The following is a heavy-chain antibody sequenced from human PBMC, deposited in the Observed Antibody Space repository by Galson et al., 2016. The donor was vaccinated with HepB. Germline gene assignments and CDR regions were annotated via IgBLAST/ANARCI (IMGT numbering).Heavy chain of an antibody. CDR2: TYYGSNWLS. V-gene: IGHV6-1*01. D-gene: IGHD1-1*01. J-gene: IGHJ5*01. CDR1: GDSVPSNSAV. CDR3: ARAGRRQVGTGDWFDS. Sequence: CAISGDSVPSNSAVWNWIRQSPSRGLEWLGRTYYGSNWLSDYAASVRSRITVNADTPKNQFSLHLNSVTPDDTAVYYCARAGRRQVGTGDWFDSWGQGILVTVSS.